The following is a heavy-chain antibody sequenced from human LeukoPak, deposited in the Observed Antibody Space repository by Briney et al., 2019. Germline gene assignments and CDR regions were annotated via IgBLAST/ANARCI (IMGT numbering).Heavy chain of an antibody. J-gene: IGHJ4*02. D-gene: IGHD3-22*01. Sequence: SGPTLVNPTQTLTLICTCSGYSLRTSGVGVGWIRQPPGKALEWLALIYWNDDKRYSPSLKSRLTLTKDTSKNQVVLTMTNMDPVDTATYYCAHTFYDSSVGPFDYWGQGTLVTVSS. CDR2: IYWNDDK. CDR1: GYSLRTSGVG. V-gene: IGHV2-5*01. CDR3: AHTFYDSSVGPFDY.